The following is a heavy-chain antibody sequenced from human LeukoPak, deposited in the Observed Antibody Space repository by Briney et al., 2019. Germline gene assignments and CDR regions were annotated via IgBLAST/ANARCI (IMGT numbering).Heavy chain of an antibody. CDR3: LRSHGAY. D-gene: IGHD3-10*01. Sequence: NPSETLSLTCTVSGGSITGSGYYWGWIRQPPGKGLEWIGTIYYSGTTYYNPSLKSRVTISVDTSKNQFSLKLTSVTAADTAMYYCLRSHGAYWGQGTLVTVSS. J-gene: IGHJ4*02. V-gene: IGHV4-39*01. CDR1: GGSITGSGYY. CDR2: IYYSGTT.